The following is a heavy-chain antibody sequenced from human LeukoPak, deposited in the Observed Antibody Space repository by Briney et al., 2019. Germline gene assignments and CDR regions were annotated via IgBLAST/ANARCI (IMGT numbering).Heavy chain of an antibody. CDR2: INGDGRNI. V-gene: IGHV3-74*01. Sequence: TGGSLRLSCVASGFTFSSYWMHWVRQDPRKGLVWVSRINGDGRNINYADSVRGRFTISRDNAKNTLYLQMNGLRAEDTAVYYCAKDQGSGYFDYWGQGTLVTVSS. D-gene: IGHD6-19*01. CDR1: GFTFSSYW. J-gene: IGHJ4*02. CDR3: AKDQGSGYFDY.